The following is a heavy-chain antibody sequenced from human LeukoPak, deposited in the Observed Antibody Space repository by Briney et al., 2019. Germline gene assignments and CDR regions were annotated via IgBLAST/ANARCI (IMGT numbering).Heavy chain of an antibody. CDR3: ARFGELRTFDY. CDR1: GGSISSYY. Sequence: SETLSLTCTVSGGSISSYYWSWIRQPPGKGLEWIGYIYYSGSTNYNPSLKSRVTISVDTSKNQFSLKLSSVTAADTAVYYCARFGELRTFDYWGQGTLVTVSS. CDR2: IYYSGST. V-gene: IGHV4-59*01. D-gene: IGHD3-10*01. J-gene: IGHJ4*02.